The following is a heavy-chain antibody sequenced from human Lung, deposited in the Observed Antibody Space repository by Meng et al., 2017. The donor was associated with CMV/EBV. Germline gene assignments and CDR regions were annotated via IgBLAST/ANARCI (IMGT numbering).Heavy chain of an antibody. Sequence: SCAASTFSLSDYSMSWIRQAPGRGLEWLSYISSSGSSMYYAYSVRGRFTISRDNAKRSLYLQMNGLRAEDTAVYYCARNYEFWSGYLMDVWGQGXTVTVSS. V-gene: IGHV3-11*01. CDR3: ARNYEFWSGYLMDV. D-gene: IGHD3-3*01. J-gene: IGHJ6*02. CDR1: TFSLSDYS. CDR2: ISSSGSSM.